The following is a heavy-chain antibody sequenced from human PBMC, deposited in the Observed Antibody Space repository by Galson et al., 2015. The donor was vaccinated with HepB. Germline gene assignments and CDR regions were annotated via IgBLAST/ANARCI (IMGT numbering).Heavy chain of an antibody. Sequence: SLRLSCAASGFTFSSYAMSWVRQAPGKGLEWVSAISGSGGSTYYADSVKGRFTISRDNSKNTLYLQMNSLRAEDTAVYYCAKDLNDFWSGYYIAYWGQGTLVTVSS. V-gene: IGHV3-23*01. CDR1: GFTFSSYA. CDR3: AKDLNDFWSGYYIAY. CDR2: ISGSGGST. J-gene: IGHJ4*02. D-gene: IGHD3-3*01.